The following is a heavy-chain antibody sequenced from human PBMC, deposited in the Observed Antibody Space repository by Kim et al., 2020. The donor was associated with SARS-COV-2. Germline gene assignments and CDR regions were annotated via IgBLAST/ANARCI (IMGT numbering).Heavy chain of an antibody. CDR2: INHSGTT. Sequence: SETLSLTCAVYSGSFSGSSLNWIRQPPGKGLEWIGEINHSGTTDYNPSLKSRVTISVDTSKNQFSLRLTSVTAADTAVYYCAKEGLFYYSSGSFYNWFDSWGQGTLVIVSS. CDR3: AKEGLFYYSSGSFYNWFDS. D-gene: IGHD3-10*01. J-gene: IGHJ5*01. CDR1: SGSFSGSS. V-gene: IGHV4-34*01.